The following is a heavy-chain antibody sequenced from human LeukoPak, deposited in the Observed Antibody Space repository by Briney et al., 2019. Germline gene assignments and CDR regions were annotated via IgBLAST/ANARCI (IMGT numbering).Heavy chain of an antibody. J-gene: IGHJ4*02. Sequence: GGSLRLSCAASGFTFSSYAMHWVRQAPGKGLEWVAVISYDGSNKYYADSVKGRFTISRDNSKNTLYLQMNSLRAEDTAVYYCARVVTAMSADYWGQGTLVTVSS. CDR2: ISYDGSNK. CDR3: ARVVTAMSADY. D-gene: IGHD2-21*02. V-gene: IGHV3-30-3*01. CDR1: GFTFSSYA.